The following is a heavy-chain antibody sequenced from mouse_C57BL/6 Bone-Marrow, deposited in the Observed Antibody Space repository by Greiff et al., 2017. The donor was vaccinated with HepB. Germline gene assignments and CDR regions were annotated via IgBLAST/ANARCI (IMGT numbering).Heavy chain of an antibody. D-gene: IGHD2-14*01. CDR1: GYSITSGYY. J-gene: IGHJ1*03. Sequence: VQLKESGPGLVKPSQSLSLTCSVTGYSITSGYYWNWIRQFPGNKLEWMGYISYDGSNNYNPSLKNRISITRDTSKNQFFLKLNSVTTEDTATYYCARDGTPRYFDVWGTGTTVTVSS. CDR3: ARDGTPRYFDV. CDR2: ISYDGSN. V-gene: IGHV3-6*01.